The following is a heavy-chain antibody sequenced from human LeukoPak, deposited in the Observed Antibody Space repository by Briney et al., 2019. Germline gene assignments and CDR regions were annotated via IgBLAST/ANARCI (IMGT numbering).Heavy chain of an antibody. J-gene: IGHJ4*02. CDR2: INPANGYT. D-gene: IGHD5-24*01. CDR1: GYTFTNYA. CDR3: ATRDGHTDH. Sequence: ASVKVSCKTSGYTFTNYAMHWVRQAPGQTIEWLAWINPANGYTRYSQHFQDRVTVSSDTSADTAYMELSSLRSEDKAMYYCATRDGHTDHWGQGTLVTVSS. V-gene: IGHV1-3*03.